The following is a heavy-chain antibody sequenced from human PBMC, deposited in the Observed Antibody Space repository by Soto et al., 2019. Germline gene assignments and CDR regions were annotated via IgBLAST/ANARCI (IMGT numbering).Heavy chain of an antibody. Sequence: EVQLVESGGGLVQPGGSLKLSCAASGFNFRDSAMHWVRQASGKGLEWVGRIRNKTNNYATAFNAPVKGRFTISRDDSKNMVYLQMNSLKLDDTAVHYCTSRRDWTAVDPLDYWGQGTLVTVSS. V-gene: IGHV3-73*02. CDR2: IRNKTNNYAT. CDR1: GFNFRDSA. D-gene: IGHD5-18*01. J-gene: IGHJ4*02. CDR3: TSRRDWTAVDPLDY.